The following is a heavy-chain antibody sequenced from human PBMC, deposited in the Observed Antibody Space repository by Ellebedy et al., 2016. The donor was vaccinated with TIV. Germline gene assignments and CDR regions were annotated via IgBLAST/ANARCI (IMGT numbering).Heavy chain of an antibody. V-gene: IGHV4-59*01. CDR1: GGSISSYY. CDR3: ARGTLNYGIDY. J-gene: IGHJ4*02. CDR2: TYYSGST. Sequence: MPSETLSLTCTVSGGSISSYYWSWIRQPPGKGLEWIGYTYYSGSTNYNPSLKSRVTISVDTSKNQFSLKLSSVTSADTAVYYCARGTLNYGIDYWGQGTLVTVSS. D-gene: IGHD4-17*01.